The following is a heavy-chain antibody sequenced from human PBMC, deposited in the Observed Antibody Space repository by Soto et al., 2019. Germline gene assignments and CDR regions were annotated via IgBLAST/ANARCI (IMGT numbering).Heavy chain of an antibody. CDR1: GDSISSSNW. J-gene: IGHJ4*01. V-gene: IGHV4-4*02. CDR3: VSPDDDGDYALDY. Sequence: QVQLQESGPGLVKPSGTLSLTCAVSGDSISSSNWWSWVRQPPGKGLEWIGEIYHDGSTNYNPSLKSRVTIFVDKSKNQFSLKLNSVTAADTALYFCVSPDDDGDYALDYWGHGTPVTVSS. D-gene: IGHD4-17*01. CDR2: IYHDGST.